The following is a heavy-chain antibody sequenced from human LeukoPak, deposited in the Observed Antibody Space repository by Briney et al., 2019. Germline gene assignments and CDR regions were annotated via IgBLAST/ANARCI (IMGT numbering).Heavy chain of an antibody. CDR1: GGSFSGYY. Sequence: SETLSLTCAVYGGSFSGYYWSWIRQPPGKGLEWIGEINHSGSTNYNPSLKSRLTISIDTSKNQFFLKLSSVTAADTAVYYCARAYFDTSAYYPHFEFWGPGTLVTVSS. J-gene: IGHJ4*02. D-gene: IGHD3-22*01. CDR2: INHSGST. V-gene: IGHV4-34*01. CDR3: ARAYFDTSAYYPHFEF.